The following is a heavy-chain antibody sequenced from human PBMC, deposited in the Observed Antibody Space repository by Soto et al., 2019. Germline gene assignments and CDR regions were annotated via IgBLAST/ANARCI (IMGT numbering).Heavy chain of an antibody. D-gene: IGHD3-10*01. CDR3: ARHESVLLWFGELTH. CDR2: IYYSGST. V-gene: IGHV4-59*08. CDR1: GGSISSYC. J-gene: IGHJ4*02. Sequence: SETLSLTCTVSGGSISSYCWTWIRQPPGKGLEWIGYIYYSGSTNYNPSLKSRVTISVDTSKNQFSLKLSSVTAADTAVYYCARHESVLLWFGELTHWGQGTLVTVSS.